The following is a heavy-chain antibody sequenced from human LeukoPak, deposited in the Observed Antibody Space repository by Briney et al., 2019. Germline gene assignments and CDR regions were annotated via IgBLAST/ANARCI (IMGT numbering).Heavy chain of an antibody. V-gene: IGHV1-18*01. J-gene: IGHJ5*02. D-gene: IGHD6-13*01. CDR1: GYTFTSYG. CDR3: ARKGGSIAAAGTTKTPNWFDP. Sequence: GASVKVSCKASGYTFTSYGISWVRQAPGQGLEWMGWISAYNGNTNYAQKLQGRVTMTTDTSTSTAYMELRSLRSDDTAVYYCARKGGSIAAAGTTKTPNWFDPWGQGTLVTVSS. CDR2: ISAYNGNT.